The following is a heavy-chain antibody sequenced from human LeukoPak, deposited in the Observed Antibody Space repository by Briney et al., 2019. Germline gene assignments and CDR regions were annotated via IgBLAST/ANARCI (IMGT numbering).Heavy chain of an antibody. D-gene: IGHD3-22*01. Sequence: ASVKVSCKASGYTFTSYYMHWVRQAPGQGLEWMGIINPSGGSTSYAQKFQGRVTMTRDTSTSTVYMELSSLRSEDTAVYYCARPESGYDSSGYNFQHWGQGTLVTVSS. V-gene: IGHV1-46*01. CDR3: ARPESGYDSSGYNFQH. J-gene: IGHJ1*01. CDR1: GYTFTSYY. CDR2: INPSGGST.